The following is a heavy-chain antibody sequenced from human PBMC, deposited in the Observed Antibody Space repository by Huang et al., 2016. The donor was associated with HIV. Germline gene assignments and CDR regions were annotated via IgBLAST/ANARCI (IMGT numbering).Heavy chain of an antibody. Sequence: EVHLVESGGGLVQPGGSLRLSCAASGFTFSSYSMNWVRQTPGKVLEWGSDISSTGSAKYYADSVKDLFTISRDNANNSLYLQMNSLRAEDAGVYFCAMGYGPFDFWGQGTLVTVSS. V-gene: IGHV3-48*01. CDR2: ISSTGSAK. CDR1: GFTFSSYS. J-gene: IGHJ4*02. D-gene: IGHD5-18*01. CDR3: AMGYGPFDF.